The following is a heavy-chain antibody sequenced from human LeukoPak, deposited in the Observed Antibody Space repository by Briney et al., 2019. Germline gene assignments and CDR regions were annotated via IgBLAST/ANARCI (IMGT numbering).Heavy chain of an antibody. CDR2: IYYSGST. CDR3: VRDRELNY. Sequence: SETLSLTCTVSGGSVSSGSYYWSWTRQPPGKGLEWIGYIYYSGSTNYNPSLKSRVTISVDTSKNQFSLKLSSVTAADTAVYYCVRDRELNYWGQGTLVTVSS. J-gene: IGHJ4*02. V-gene: IGHV4-61*01. D-gene: IGHD3-10*01. CDR1: GGSVSSGSYY.